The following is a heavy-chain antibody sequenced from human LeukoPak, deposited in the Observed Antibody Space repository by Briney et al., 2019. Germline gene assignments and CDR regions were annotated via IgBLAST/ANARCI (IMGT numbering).Heavy chain of an antibody. J-gene: IGHJ3*02. CDR3: ARDNMVGGAFDI. Sequence: GGSLRLSCAASGFTFSRYDMQWVRQAPGKGLEWVSVVGPGGDTYYPDSVKGRFTISRENAKNSLYLQMNSLRAGDTAVYYCARDNMVGGAFDIWGQGTMVTVSS. CDR2: VGPGGDT. CDR1: GFTFSRYD. V-gene: IGHV3-13*01. D-gene: IGHD3-10*01.